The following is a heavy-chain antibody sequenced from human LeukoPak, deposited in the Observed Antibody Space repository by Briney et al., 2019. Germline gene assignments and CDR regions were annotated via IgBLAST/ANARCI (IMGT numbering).Heavy chain of an antibody. D-gene: IGHD2-2*01. Sequence: SSETLSLTCTVSGGSISSYYWSWIRQPPGKGLEWIGYIYYSGSTNYNPSLKSRVTISVDTSKNQFSLKLSSVTAADTAVYYCAREGTYCSSTSCYDYWGQGTLVTVSS. V-gene: IGHV4-59*12. CDR1: GGSISSYY. J-gene: IGHJ4*02. CDR3: AREGTYCSSTSCYDY. CDR2: IYYSGST.